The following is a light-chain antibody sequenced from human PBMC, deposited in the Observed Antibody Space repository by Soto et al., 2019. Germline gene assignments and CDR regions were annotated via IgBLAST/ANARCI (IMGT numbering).Light chain of an antibody. CDR3: QHYGSSGT. J-gene: IGKJ1*01. CDR2: GAS. CDR1: QSVSDNY. Sequence: IEFTQSPGTLSLSPGDRATLSRRASQSVSDNYLAWYQQKPGQAPRLLIYGASNRATGILDRFSGSGSGTDFTLTISRLEPEDFAVYYCQHYGSSGTFGQGTKVDIK. V-gene: IGKV3-20*01.